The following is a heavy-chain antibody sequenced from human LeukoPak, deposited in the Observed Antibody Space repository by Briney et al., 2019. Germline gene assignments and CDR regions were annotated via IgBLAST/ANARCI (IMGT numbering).Heavy chain of an antibody. Sequence: SETLSLSCDVSGYSISSGYYWAWIRQPPGKGLEWMGNIYQSGSTSYSTSLKSRVTISMDTSKNQFSLKLSSVTAADTAIYYCASLVGHCSGGSCYSGAFDIWGQGTKVTVSS. J-gene: IGHJ3*02. CDR2: IYQSGST. CDR1: GYSISSGYY. CDR3: ASLVGHCSGGSCYSGAFDI. D-gene: IGHD2-15*01. V-gene: IGHV4-38-2*01.